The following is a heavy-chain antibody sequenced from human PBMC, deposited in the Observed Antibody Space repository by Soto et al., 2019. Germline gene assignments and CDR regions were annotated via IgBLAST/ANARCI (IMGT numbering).Heavy chain of an antibody. CDR1: GGTFSSYA. J-gene: IGHJ4*02. D-gene: IGHD6-13*01. V-gene: IGHV1-69*12. CDR2: IIPIFGTA. CDR3: ARAYSSSWYATRFHY. Sequence: QVQLVQSGAEVKKPGSSVKVSCKASGGTFSSYAISWVRQAPGQGLEWMGGIIPIFGTANYAQKFQGRVTIPADESTSPAYMELNSLRSEGTAVYYCARAYSSSWYATRFHYRGQGPLVTVSS.